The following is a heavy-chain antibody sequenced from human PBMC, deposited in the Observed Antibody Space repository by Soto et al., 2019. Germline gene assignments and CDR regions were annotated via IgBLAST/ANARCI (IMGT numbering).Heavy chain of an antibody. V-gene: IGHV3-23*01. J-gene: IGHJ4*02. CDR1: GFTFSNYA. Sequence: GGSLRLSCAASGFTFSNYAMTWVRQAPGKGLEWVSGINNGGENTYYADSVKGRFTISRDNSKNTLQLQMNSLRAEDTAVYYCARTARGGDRFDFWGQGNLVTVSS. D-gene: IGHD6-6*01. CDR2: INNGGENT. CDR3: ARTARGGDRFDF.